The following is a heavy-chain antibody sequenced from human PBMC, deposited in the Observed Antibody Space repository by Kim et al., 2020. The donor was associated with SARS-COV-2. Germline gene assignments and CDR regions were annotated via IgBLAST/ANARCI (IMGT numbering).Heavy chain of an antibody. Sequence: GGSLRLSCAASGFTFSSYAMHWVRQAPGKGLEWVAVISYDGSNKYYADSVKGRFTISRDNSKNTLYLQMNSLRAEDTAVYYCARSYYYDSSGYYHRYYYYGMDVWGQGTTVTVSS. D-gene: IGHD3-22*01. J-gene: IGHJ6*02. CDR1: GFTFSSYA. V-gene: IGHV3-30-3*01. CDR3: ARSYYYDSSGYYHRYYYYGMDV. CDR2: ISYDGSNK.